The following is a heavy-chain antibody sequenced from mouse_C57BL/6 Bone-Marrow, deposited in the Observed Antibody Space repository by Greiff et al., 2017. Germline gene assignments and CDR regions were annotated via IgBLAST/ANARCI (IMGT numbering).Heavy chain of an antibody. CDR2: IDPANGNT. J-gene: IGHJ2*01. CDR1: GFNIKNTY. CDR3: CTIVATPLDY. D-gene: IGHD1-1*01. Sequence: VQLQQSVAELVRPGASVKLSCTASGFNIKNTYMHWVKQRPEQGLKWIGWIDPANGNTKYAPKFQGTATITADTSSNTAYLQLSSLASDDTAIYYGCTIVATPLDYWGQGTTLTVSS. V-gene: IGHV14-3*01.